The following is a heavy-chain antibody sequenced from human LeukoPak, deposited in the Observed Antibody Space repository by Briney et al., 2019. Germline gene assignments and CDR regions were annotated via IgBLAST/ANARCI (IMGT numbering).Heavy chain of an antibody. Sequence: SETLSLTCTVSGGSISSGSYYWGWIRQPPGKGLEWIGEINHSGSTNYNPSLKSRVTISVDTSKNQFSLKLSSVTAADTAVYYCARWVNQNHLVGSAYYGSGSYYNRFRNYFDYWGQGTLVTVSS. J-gene: IGHJ4*02. CDR3: ARWVNQNHLVGSAYYGSGSYYNRFRNYFDY. CDR2: INHSGST. V-gene: IGHV4-39*07. CDR1: GGSISSGSYY. D-gene: IGHD3-10*01.